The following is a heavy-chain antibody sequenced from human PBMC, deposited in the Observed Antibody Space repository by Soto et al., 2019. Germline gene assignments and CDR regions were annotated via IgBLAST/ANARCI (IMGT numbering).Heavy chain of an antibody. CDR1: GYILSGY. J-gene: IGHJ5*02. D-gene: IGHD3-10*01. Sequence: QVQLVQSGAEVKKPEASVKVSCKASGYILSGYMHWVRQAPGQGLEWMGWINPNSGGTNYAQNFQGRVTMTRDTSISTAYMELSRLTSDDSAVYYCATAVILLSGFDPWVQGTLVTVSS. CDR3: ATAVILLSGFDP. V-gene: IGHV1-2*02. CDR2: INPNSGGT.